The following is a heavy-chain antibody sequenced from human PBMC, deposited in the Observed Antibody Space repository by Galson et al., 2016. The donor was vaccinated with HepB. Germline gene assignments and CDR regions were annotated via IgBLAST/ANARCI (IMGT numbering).Heavy chain of an antibody. D-gene: IGHD2-21*02. CDR3: ARFISDTIDY. CDR1: GFTVNNNY. CDR2: IYSGGSK. V-gene: IGHV3-53*01. Sequence: SLRLSCAVSGFTVNNNYMTWVRQAPGKGLEWVSVIYSGGSKDYVDSVKGRFTISRDNSKNTLYLHMNSLRAEDTAVYYCARFISDTIDYWGQGTLVTVSS. J-gene: IGHJ4*02.